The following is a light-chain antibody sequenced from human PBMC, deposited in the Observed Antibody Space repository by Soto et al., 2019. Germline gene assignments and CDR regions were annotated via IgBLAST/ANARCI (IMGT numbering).Light chain of an antibody. CDR2: GAS. CDR3: HHYNNWPHT. CDR1: QSVASN. V-gene: IGKV3-15*01. Sequence: DIVMTQSPATLSVSPGERATLSCRASQSVASNLAWYQQRPGQAPRLLIYGASTRATGVPVRFSGSGSGTEFTLTLRSLQSEDFAVYYCHHYNNWPHTFGGGTKVEIK. J-gene: IGKJ4*01.